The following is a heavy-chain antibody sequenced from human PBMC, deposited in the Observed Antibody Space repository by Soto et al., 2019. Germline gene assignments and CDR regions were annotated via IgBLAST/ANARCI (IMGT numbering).Heavy chain of an antibody. Sequence: GGSLRLSCAASGFTFSSYWMHWVRQAPGKGLVWVSRINRDGIGTSYAESVKGRFTISRDNAKNTLYLQMDSLRAEDTAVYYCGPLGNFGEVMGHWGQGTLVTVSS. J-gene: IGHJ4*02. CDR3: GPLGNFGEVMGH. CDR1: GFTFSSYW. CDR2: INRDGIGT. D-gene: IGHD3-3*01. V-gene: IGHV3-74*01.